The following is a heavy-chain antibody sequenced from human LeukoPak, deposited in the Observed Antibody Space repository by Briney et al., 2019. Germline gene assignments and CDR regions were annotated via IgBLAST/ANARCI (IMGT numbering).Heavy chain of an antibody. CDR1: GGSISSGGYS. CDR2: IYHSGST. CDR3: ARGTDSSGYCSTYWFDP. D-gene: IGHD3-22*01. V-gene: IGHV4-30-2*01. J-gene: IGHJ5*02. Sequence: PSETLSLTCAVSGGSISSGGYSWSWIRQPPGKGLEWIGYIYHSGSTYYNPSLKSRVTISVDRSKNQFSLKLSSVTAADTAVYYCARGTDSSGYCSTYWFDPWGQGTLVTVSS.